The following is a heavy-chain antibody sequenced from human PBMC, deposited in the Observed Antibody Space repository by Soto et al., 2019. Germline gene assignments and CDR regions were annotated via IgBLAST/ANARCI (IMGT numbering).Heavy chain of an antibody. CDR1: GYTFTSYG. CDR3: ARDSRLLSYCGGDCYPLY. J-gene: IGHJ4*02. Sequence: QVQLVQSGAEVKKPGASVKVSCKASGYTFTSYGISWVRQAPVQGLEWMGWISAYNGNTNYAQKLQGRVTMTTDTSTTTDYMELRSLRSDDTAVYYCARDSRLLSYCGGDCYPLYCGQGTLVPVSS. D-gene: IGHD2-21*02. V-gene: IGHV1-18*01. CDR2: ISAYNGNT.